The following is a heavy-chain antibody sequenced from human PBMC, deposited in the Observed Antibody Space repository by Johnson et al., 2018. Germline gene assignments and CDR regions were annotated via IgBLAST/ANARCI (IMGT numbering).Heavy chain of an antibody. D-gene: IGHD2-15*01. CDR1: GFTFSRYS. CDR3: AGWSLAALDI. CDR2: ISSSSSTI. Sequence: QLVQSGGGLVQPGGSLRLSCAASGFTFSRYSMNWVRQAPGKGLEWVSYISSSSSTIYYADSVKGRFTISRDNSQKTLYLQRNSLSAEDTAVYNRAGWSLAALDIVGQGTMVTVSS. V-gene: IGHV3-48*01. J-gene: IGHJ3*02.